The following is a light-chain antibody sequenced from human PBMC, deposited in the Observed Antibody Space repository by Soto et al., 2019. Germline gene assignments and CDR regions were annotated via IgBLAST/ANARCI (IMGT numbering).Light chain of an antibody. CDR2: AAS. CDR3: QQTHTFSWP. J-gene: IGKJ1*01. V-gene: IGKV1-39*01. CDR1: QSIGSN. Sequence: DLRMTQSPSSLSAYVRDRVTITCRASQSIGSNLNWYQQSTGRAPKLLVFAASSKSRGVPLRFDARGSGTDFSLNINSLQREDVATYYCQQTHTFSWPCGQGTKVDVK.